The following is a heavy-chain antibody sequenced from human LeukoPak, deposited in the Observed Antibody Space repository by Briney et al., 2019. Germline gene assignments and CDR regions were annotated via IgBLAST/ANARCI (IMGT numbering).Heavy chain of an antibody. J-gene: IGHJ4*02. V-gene: IGHV1-18*01. Sequence: ASVKVSCKASGYTFTSYGINWVRQAPGQGLEWMGWISAYNGNTNYAQELQGRVTMTTDTSTSTGYMELRSLRSDDTAVYYCARGHHYYDSSGYYRFDYWGQGTLVTVSS. CDR1: GYTFTSYG. CDR3: ARGHHYYDSSGYYRFDY. D-gene: IGHD3-22*01. CDR2: ISAYNGNT.